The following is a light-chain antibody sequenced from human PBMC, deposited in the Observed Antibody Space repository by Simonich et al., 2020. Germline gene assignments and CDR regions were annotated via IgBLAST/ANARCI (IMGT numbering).Light chain of an antibody. V-gene: IGLV2-14*02. CDR3: SSYTSSSFWV. CDR1: SSDVGSYNL. CDR2: EGS. J-gene: IGLJ3*02. Sequence: QSALTQPASVSGSPGQSITISCTGTSSDVGSYNLVSWYQQHPGKAPKLMIYEGSKRPTRCSNRLWCPKSGNTASLTISGLQAEDEADYYCSSYTSSSFWVFGGGTKLTVL.